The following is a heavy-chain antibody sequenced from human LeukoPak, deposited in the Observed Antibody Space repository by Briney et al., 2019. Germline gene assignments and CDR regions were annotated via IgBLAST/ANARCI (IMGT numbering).Heavy chain of an antibody. V-gene: IGHV3-74*01. J-gene: IGHJ4*02. CDR2: INGDGSTI. Sequence: GGSLRLSFAASGFTFSSSWLHWVRQAPGEGPVWVSRINGDGSTINYEDSVKGRFAISRDNAKNTLYLQMNSLRPEDTAVYYCARAGKFRFDYWGQGTLVAVSS. CDR1: GFTFSSSW. D-gene: IGHD1-14*01. CDR3: ARAGKFRFDY.